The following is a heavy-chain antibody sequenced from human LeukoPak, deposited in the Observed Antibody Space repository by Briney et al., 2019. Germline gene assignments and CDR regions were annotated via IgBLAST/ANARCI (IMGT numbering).Heavy chain of an antibody. CDR3: ASRKLGNDY. D-gene: IGHD7-27*01. CDR1: GGSISSGSYY. Sequence: SETLSLTCTVSGGSISSGSYYWSWIRQPAGKGLEWIGRIYTSGSTNYNPSLKSRVTISADTSQNQFSLKLSSVTAADTAVYYCASRKLGNDYWGQGTLVTVSS. J-gene: IGHJ4*02. CDR2: IYTSGST. V-gene: IGHV4-61*02.